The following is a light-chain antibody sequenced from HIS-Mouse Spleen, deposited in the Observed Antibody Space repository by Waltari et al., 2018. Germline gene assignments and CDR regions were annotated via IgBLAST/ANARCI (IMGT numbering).Light chain of an antibody. CDR1: SSNIGSNY. J-gene: IGLJ2*01. V-gene: IGLV1-47*01. CDR3: AAWDDSLSGV. CDR2: RNN. Sequence: QSVLTQPPSASGTPGQRVTISCSGSSSNIGSNYVYWYQQLPGTAPKLLIYRNNRRPSGVPDRSAGSKSGTSASLAISGLRSEDEADYYCAAWDDSLSGVFGGGTKLTVL.